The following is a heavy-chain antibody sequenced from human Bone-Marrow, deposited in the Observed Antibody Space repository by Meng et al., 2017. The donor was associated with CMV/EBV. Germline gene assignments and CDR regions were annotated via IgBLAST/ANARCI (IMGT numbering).Heavy chain of an antibody. Sequence: GGSLRLSCAASGFTFSSYAMHWVRQAPGKGLEWVAVISYDGSNKYYGDSVKGRFTISRDNSKNTLYLQMNSLRAEDTAVYYCAKDSRQSWYIGNWFDPWGQGTLVTVSS. CDR2: ISYDGSNK. CDR3: AKDSRQSWYIGNWFDP. D-gene: IGHD1-1*01. CDR1: GFTFSSYA. V-gene: IGHV3-30-3*01. J-gene: IGHJ5*02.